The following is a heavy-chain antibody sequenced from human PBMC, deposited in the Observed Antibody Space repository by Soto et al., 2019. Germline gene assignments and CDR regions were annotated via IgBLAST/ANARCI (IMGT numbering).Heavy chain of an antibody. CDR1: GFTFSDYY. CDR2: ISSSGSTI. V-gene: IGHV3-11*01. J-gene: IGHJ4*02. CDR3: AREATLKKWELIDY. Sequence: GGSLRLSCAASGFTFSDYYMSWIRQAPGKGLEWVSYISSSGSTIYYADSVKGRFTISRDNAKNSLYLQMNILRAEDTAVYYCAREATLKKWELIDYWGQGTLVTVSS. D-gene: IGHD1-26*01.